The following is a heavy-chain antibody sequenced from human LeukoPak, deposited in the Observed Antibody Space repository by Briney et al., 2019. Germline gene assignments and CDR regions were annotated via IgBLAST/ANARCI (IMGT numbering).Heavy chain of an antibody. V-gene: IGHV3-33*01. CDR1: GFTFSSYG. J-gene: IGHJ4*02. CDR2: IWYDGSNR. D-gene: IGHD5-18*01. CDR3: ARESTGSTAMEYYFDY. Sequence: GGSLRLSCAASGFTFSSYGMHWVRQAPGKGLEWVAVIWYDGSNRYYADSVKGRFTISRDNSKNTLYLQMNSLRAEDTAVYYCARESTGSTAMEYYFDYWGQGTLVTVSS.